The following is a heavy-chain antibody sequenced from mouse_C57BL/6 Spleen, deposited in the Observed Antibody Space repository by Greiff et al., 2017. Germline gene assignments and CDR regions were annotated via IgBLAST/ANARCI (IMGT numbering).Heavy chain of an antibody. CDR2: IYPGDGDT. D-gene: IGHD1-1*01. Sequence: QVQLQQSGAELVKPGASVKISCKASGYAFSSYWMNWVKQRPGKGLEWIGQIYPGDGDTNYNGKFKGKATLTADKSSSTAYMQLSSLTSEDSAVYFCARGGNYYGSSYVAWFAYWGQGTLVTVSA. CDR3: ARGGNYYGSSYVAWFAY. J-gene: IGHJ3*01. V-gene: IGHV1-80*01. CDR1: GYAFSSYW.